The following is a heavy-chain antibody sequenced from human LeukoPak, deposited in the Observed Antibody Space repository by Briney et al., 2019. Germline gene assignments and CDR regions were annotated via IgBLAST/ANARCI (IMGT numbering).Heavy chain of an antibody. CDR1: GFTFSSYS. D-gene: IGHD2-15*01. J-gene: IGHJ3*02. CDR3: AREIGGDCSGGSCYRGAFDI. Sequence: GGSLRLSCAASGFTFSSYSMNWVRQAPGKGLEWVSSISSSSSYIYYADSVKGRFTISRDNAKNSLYLQMNSLRAEDTAVYYCAREIGGDCSGGSCYRGAFDIWGQGTMVTVSS. CDR2: ISSSSSYI. V-gene: IGHV3-21*01.